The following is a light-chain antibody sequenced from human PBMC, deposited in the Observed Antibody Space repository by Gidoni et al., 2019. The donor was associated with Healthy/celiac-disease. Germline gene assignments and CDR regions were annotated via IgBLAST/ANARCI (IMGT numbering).Light chain of an antibody. CDR3: QQYNNWPPWT. CDR2: GAS. V-gene: IGKV3-15*01. J-gene: IGKJ1*01. CDR1: QSVSSN. Sequence: DIVMTQSPATLSVSPGERATLSCRASQSVSSNLSWYQQKPGQAPRLLIYGASTSATGIPARCSSSRSGTEFTLTISSLQSEDFAVYYCQQYNNWPPWTFGQETKVEIK.